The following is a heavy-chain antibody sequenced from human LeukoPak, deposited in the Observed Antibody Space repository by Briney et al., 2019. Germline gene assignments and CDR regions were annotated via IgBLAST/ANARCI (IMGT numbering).Heavy chain of an antibody. CDR1: GFTFSNHW. J-gene: IGHJ4*02. V-gene: IGHV3-7*01. Sequence: GGSLRLSCAASGFTFSNHWMSWVRQAPWNGLEWVASITPDGSGDYYMDSVRGRFTISRDNAENSLYLQMNSLGAEDTAVYYCARLMGTVTTYDYWGQGTLVTVSS. CDR3: ARLMGTVTTYDY. D-gene: IGHD1-7*01. CDR2: ITPDGSGD.